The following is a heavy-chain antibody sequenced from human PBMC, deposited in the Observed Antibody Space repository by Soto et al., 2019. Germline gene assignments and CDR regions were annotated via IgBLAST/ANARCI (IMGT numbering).Heavy chain of an antibody. V-gene: IGHV3-23*01. CDR2: ISDGGGDT. D-gene: IGHD3-10*01. CDR1: ECTCINHA. CDR3: AKDHFGSGSDRFDY. Sequence: GGPQSLCWGAAECTCINHAVRWIIKKPGKGLEWVSGISDGGGDTYYADSVKGRFTISRDNSKNTLYLQMTSLRAEDTAVYHCAKDHFGSGSDRFDYWGQGTLVTVSS. J-gene: IGHJ4*02.